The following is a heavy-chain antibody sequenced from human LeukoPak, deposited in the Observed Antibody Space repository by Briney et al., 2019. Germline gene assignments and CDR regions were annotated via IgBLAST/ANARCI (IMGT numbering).Heavy chain of an antibody. CDR3: ARRYYYDSSGYSYDFDY. D-gene: IGHD3-22*01. J-gene: IGHJ4*02. CDR2: IIPIFGTA. Sequence: ASVKVSCKASGGTFSSYAISWVRQAPGQGLEWMGGIIPIFGTANYAQKFQGRVTITADKSTSTAYMELSSLRSEDTAVYYCARRYYYDSSGYSYDFDYWGQGTLVTVSS. V-gene: IGHV1-69*06. CDR1: GGTFSSYA.